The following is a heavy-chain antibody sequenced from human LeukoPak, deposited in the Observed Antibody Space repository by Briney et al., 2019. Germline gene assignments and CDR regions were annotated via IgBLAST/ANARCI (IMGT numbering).Heavy chain of an antibody. CDR3: ARVGYSSGWYFDY. J-gene: IGHJ4*02. Sequence: GGSLRLSCAASGFTFSTYSMNWVRQAPGKGLEWVSSISSTSSYIYYADSVKGRFTISRDNAQKSLYLEMNSLRAEDTAVYYCARVGYSSGWYFDYWGQGTLVTVSS. D-gene: IGHD6-19*01. V-gene: IGHV3-21*01. CDR2: ISSTSSYI. CDR1: GFTFSTYS.